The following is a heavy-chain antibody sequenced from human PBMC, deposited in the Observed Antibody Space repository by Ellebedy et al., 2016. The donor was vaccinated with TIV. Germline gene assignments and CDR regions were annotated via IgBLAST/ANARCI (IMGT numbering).Heavy chain of an antibody. D-gene: IGHD1-1*01. Sequence: GESLKISCKVSGLAFGQFWMSWVRQAPGGRLEWVANIKQDASDQYYLDSVKGRFTISRDNANKSLYLQMNSLRGEDTAIYYCARDGPQYGERRYYYAMDVWGQGTTVIVSS. J-gene: IGHJ6*02. CDR1: GLAFGQFW. CDR3: ARDGPQYGERRYYYAMDV. CDR2: IKQDASDQ. V-gene: IGHV3-7*03.